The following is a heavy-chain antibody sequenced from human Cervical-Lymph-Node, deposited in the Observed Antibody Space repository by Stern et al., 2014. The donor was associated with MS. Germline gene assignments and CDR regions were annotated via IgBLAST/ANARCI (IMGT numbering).Heavy chain of an antibody. D-gene: IGHD3-16*01. CDR3: ARFPFGGAHAFDV. J-gene: IGHJ3*01. CDR1: GYAFTSFG. CDR2: ISTYTSNT. Sequence: VQLEESGTEVKKPGASVKVSCKVSGYAFTSFGISWVRQAPGQGPQWMGWISTYTSNTNYARELQDRVTMTTDTSTSTVYMELRSLRSDDTAVYYCARFPFGGAHAFDVWGQGTMVTVSS. V-gene: IGHV1-18*01.